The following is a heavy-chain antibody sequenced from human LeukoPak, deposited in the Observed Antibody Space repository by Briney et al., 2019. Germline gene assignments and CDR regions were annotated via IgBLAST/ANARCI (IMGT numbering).Heavy chain of an antibody. V-gene: IGHV3-9*01. CDR3: AATYQLLYWFDY. CDR1: GFTFDDYA. Sequence: GGSLRLSCAASGFTFDDYAMHWVRQAPGKGLEWVSGISWNSGSIGYADSVKGRFTISRDNAKNSLYLQMNSLRAGDTALYYCAATYQLLYWFDYWGQGTLVTVSS. J-gene: IGHJ4*02. D-gene: IGHD2-2*02. CDR2: ISWNSGSI.